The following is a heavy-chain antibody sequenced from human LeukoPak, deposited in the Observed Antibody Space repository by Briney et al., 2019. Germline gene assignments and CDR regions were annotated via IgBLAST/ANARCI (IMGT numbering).Heavy chain of an antibody. CDR2: ISSSSTYI. Sequence: GGSLRLSCAAPGYIYSRYSMHWLRQAPGKGLEWVSYISSSSTYIYYADSVKGRFTVSRDNAQNSLHLQMNSLRAEDTAVYYCASNVTTTPITTGGPLVIWGQGTMVTVSS. D-gene: IGHD4-11*01. J-gene: IGHJ3*02. CDR3: ASNVTTTPITTGGPLVI. CDR1: GYIYSRYS. V-gene: IGHV3-21*01.